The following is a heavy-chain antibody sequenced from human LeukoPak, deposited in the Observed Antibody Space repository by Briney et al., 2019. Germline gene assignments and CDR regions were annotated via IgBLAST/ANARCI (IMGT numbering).Heavy chain of an antibody. CDR3: ARDCGIAVAGTGYNWFDP. CDR2: NNPSGGST. Sequence: ASVKVSCKASGYTFISYYMHWVRQAPGQGLEWMGINNPSGGSTSYAQKFQGRVTMTRDTSTSTVYMELSSLRSEDTAVYYCARDCGIAVAGTGYNWFDPWGQGTLVTVSS. J-gene: IGHJ5*02. D-gene: IGHD6-19*01. CDR1: GYTFISYY. V-gene: IGHV1-46*01.